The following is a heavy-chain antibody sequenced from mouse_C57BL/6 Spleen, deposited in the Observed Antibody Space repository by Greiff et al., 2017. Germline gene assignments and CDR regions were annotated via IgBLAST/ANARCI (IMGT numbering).Heavy chain of an antibody. J-gene: IGHJ4*01. Sequence: EVKLMASGGGLVKPGGSLKLSCAASGFTFSDYGMHWVRQAPEKGLEWVAYISSGSSTIYYAATVKGRFTISRDNAKNTLFLQMTSLRSEDTAMYYCARRGYGSSYGGMDYWGQGTSVTVSS. CDR2: ISSGSSTI. D-gene: IGHD1-1*01. V-gene: IGHV5-17*01. CDR3: ARRGYGSSYGGMDY. CDR1: GFTFSDYG.